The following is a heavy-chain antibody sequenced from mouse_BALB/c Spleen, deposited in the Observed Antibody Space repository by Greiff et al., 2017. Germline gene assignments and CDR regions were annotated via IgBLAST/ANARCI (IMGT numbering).Heavy chain of an antibody. Sequence: QVQLQQPGAELVKPGASVKLSCKASGYTFTSYWMHWVKQRPGQGLEWIGEINPSNGRTNYNEKFKSKATLTVDKSSSTAYMQLSSLTSEDSAVYYRARSGPSDYWGQGTTLTVSS. CDR2: INPSNGRT. J-gene: IGHJ2*01. CDR3: ARSGPSDY. V-gene: IGHV1S81*02. CDR1: GYTFTSYW. D-gene: IGHD3-1*01.